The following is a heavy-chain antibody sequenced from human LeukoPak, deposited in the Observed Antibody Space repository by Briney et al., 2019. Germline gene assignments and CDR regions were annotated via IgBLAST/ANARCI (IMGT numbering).Heavy chain of an antibody. D-gene: IGHD3-10*01. V-gene: IGHV4-61*02. CDR3: ARTPRGRVRGVTSDRGYYYYMDV. CDR2: VYTSGST. J-gene: IGHJ6*03. CDR1: GGSISSGSYY. Sequence: SSETLSLTCTVSGGSISSGSYYWSWIRQPAGKGLEWIGRVYTSGSTHYNPSLKSRVTIPVDTSKNQFSLKLSSVAAADTAVYYCARTPRGRVRGVTSDRGYYYYMDVWGKGTTVTVSS.